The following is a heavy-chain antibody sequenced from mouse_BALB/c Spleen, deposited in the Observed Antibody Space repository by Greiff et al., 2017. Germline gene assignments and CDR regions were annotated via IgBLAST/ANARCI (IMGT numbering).Heavy chain of an antibody. J-gene: IGHJ3*01. CDR1: GFTFSSYG. Sequence: DVMLVESGGDLVKPGGSLKLSCAASGFTFSSYGMSWVRQTPDKRLEWVATISSGGSYTYYPDSVKGRFTISRDNAKNTLYLQMSSLKSEDTAMYYCAREDGNPVWFAYWGQGTLVTVSA. D-gene: IGHD2-1*01. CDR2: ISSGGSYT. CDR3: AREDGNPVWFAY. V-gene: IGHV5-6*02.